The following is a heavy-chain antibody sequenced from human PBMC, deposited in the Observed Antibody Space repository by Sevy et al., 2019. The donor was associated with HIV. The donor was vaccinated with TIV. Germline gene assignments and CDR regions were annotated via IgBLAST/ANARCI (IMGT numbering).Heavy chain of an antibody. CDR2: INVYNGDT. CDR1: GYTFTNYG. J-gene: IGHJ5*02. V-gene: IGHV1-18*04. Sequence: ASVKVSCKASGYTFTNYGISWVRQAPGQGLEWMGWINVYNGDTVYAQKVQGRVTVTTDTSRGTAYMELRSLRSDDTAVYYCARGLYSSSWEAWFDPWGQGTLVTVSS. CDR3: ARGLYSSSWEAWFDP. D-gene: IGHD6-13*01.